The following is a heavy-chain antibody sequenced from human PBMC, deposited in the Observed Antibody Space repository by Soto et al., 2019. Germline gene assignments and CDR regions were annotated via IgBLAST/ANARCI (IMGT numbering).Heavy chain of an antibody. V-gene: IGHV3-64*01. D-gene: IGHD6-6*01. CDR3: ARRARPDFYYMDV. CDR2: ISSNGVGT. J-gene: IGHJ6*03. CDR1: GFTLSGYA. Sequence: GGSLRLSCAASGFTLSGYAKDWVRQAPGKGLEYVSGISSNGVGTYYANSVQGRFTISRDNSKNTVYLQMGSLRPEDMAVYYCARRARPDFYYMDVWGKGTTVTVSS.